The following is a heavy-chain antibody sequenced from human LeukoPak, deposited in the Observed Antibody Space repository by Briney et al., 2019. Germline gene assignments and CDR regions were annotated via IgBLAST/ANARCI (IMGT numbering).Heavy chain of an antibody. D-gene: IGHD6-13*01. CDR2: ISYDGNNK. CDR3: ARGIAAALTPFDY. Sequence: PGRSLRLSCAASGFTFSSYAMHWVRQAPGKGLEWVATISYDGNNKYSADSVKGRFIISRDNSKNTLYLHMNSLRAEDTAVYYCARGIAAALTPFDYWGQGTLVTVSS. V-gene: IGHV3-30-3*01. J-gene: IGHJ4*02. CDR1: GFTFSSYA.